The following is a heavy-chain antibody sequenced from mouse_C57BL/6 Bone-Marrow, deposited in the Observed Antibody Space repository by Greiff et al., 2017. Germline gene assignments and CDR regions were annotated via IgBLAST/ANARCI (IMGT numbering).Heavy chain of an antibody. CDR1: GFTFSNYW. CDR3: TGFSTTVVRAMDY. D-gene: IGHD1-1*01. CDR2: IRLKSDNYAT. V-gene: IGHV6-3*01. Sequence: EVMLVESGGGLVQPGGSMKLSCVASGFTFSNYWMNWVRQSPEKGLEWVAQIRLKSDNYATHYAESVKGRFTISRDDSKSSVYLQMNNLRAEDTGMYYGTGFSTTVVRAMDYWGQGTSVTVSS. J-gene: IGHJ4*01.